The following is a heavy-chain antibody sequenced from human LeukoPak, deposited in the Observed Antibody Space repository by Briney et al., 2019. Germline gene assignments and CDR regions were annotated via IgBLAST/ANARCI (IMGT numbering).Heavy chain of an antibody. Sequence: ASVKVSCKASGYTFIIYGISWVRQAPGQGLEWMGWISAYNGNPNYAQKFQGGVTMTTDTSTSTAYMELRSLKFDDTAVYYCVRGRKLYSSGWYVEDDYWGQGTLVTVSS. V-gene: IGHV1-18*01. CDR3: VRGRKLYSSGWYVEDDY. D-gene: IGHD6-19*01. CDR2: ISAYNGNP. CDR1: GYTFIIYG. J-gene: IGHJ4*02.